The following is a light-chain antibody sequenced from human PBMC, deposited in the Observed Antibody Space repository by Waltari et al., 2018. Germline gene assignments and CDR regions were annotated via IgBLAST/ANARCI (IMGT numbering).Light chain of an antibody. Sequence: EIVLTQSPATLSLSPGERATLSCRASQSVSSYLAWYQQKPGQAPRLLIFDASKRATGIPAGFSGSGSGTDFTLTISSLEPEDFAVYYCQQRSNWPPIFTFGPGTKVDIK. J-gene: IGKJ3*01. CDR3: QQRSNWPPIFT. V-gene: IGKV3-11*01. CDR1: QSVSSY. CDR2: DAS.